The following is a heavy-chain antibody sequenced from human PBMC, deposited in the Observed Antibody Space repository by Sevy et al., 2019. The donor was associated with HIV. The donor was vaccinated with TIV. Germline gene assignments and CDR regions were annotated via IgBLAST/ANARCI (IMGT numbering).Heavy chain of an antibody. Sequence: GGSLRLSCAASGFTFSDYYMSWIRQAPGKGLEWVSYISSSSSYTNYADSVKGRFTISRDNAKNSLSLQMNSLRAEDTAVYYCARGSRGQYSSGWYIAFDIWGQGTMVTVSS. CDR2: ISSSSSYT. CDR1: GFTFSDYY. V-gene: IGHV3-11*06. D-gene: IGHD6-19*01. CDR3: ARGSRGQYSSGWYIAFDI. J-gene: IGHJ3*02.